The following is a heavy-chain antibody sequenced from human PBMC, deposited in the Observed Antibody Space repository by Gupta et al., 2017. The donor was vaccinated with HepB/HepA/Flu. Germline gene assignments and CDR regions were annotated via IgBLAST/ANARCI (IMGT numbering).Heavy chain of an antibody. D-gene: IGHD2-2*01. CDR3: AREGIYCSSFSCYSDH. Sequence: EVHLMESGGGLVKPGGSLSLSCSASGFPFSSYSMNWVRQAPGKALEWVSFISSSPSDTSYADSVRGRFFISRDNSKNELHLQMNSLRVEDTAVYYCAREGIYCSSFSCYSDHWGQGTVVTVSA. J-gene: IGHJ4*02. CDR1: GFPFSSYS. CDR2: ISSSPSDT. V-gene: IGHV3-21*01.